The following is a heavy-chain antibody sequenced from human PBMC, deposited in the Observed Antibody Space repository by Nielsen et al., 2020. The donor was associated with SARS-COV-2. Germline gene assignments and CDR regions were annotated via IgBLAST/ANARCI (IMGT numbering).Heavy chain of an antibody. CDR3: ARDSITGTSDY. J-gene: IGHJ4*02. CDR1: GFTFSSYW. Sequence: GESLKIFCAASGFTFSSYWMSWVRQAPGKGLEWVANIKQDGSGKYYVDSVKGRFTISRDNAKNSLYLQMNSLRAEDTAVYYCARDSITGTSDYWGQGTLVTVSS. D-gene: IGHD1/OR15-1a*01. CDR2: IKQDGSGK. V-gene: IGHV3-7*03.